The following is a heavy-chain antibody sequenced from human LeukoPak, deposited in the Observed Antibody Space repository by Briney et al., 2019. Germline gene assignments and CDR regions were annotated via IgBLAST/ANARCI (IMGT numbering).Heavy chain of an antibody. CDR3: VRRIVVVPSAIGGDAFDL. J-gene: IGHJ3*01. Sequence: PSETLSLTCAVSGYSISSGYYWGWIRQSPGKGLKWIGTISYRGSTYYNPSLKSRVTISAETSKNQFSLRLNALTAADTALYYCVRRIVVVPSAIGGDAFDLWGQGTMVAVSS. CDR2: ISYRGST. D-gene: IGHD2-2*02. V-gene: IGHV4-38-2*01. CDR1: GYSISSGYY.